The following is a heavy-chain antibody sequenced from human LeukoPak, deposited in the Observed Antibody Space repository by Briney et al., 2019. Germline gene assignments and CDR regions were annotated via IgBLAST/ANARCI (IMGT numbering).Heavy chain of an antibody. D-gene: IGHD6-6*01. CDR1: GFTFSSYW. CDR3: ARGDSSSWDNRFDP. Sequence: GVSLRLSCAASGFTFSSYWMSWVRQAPGKGLEWVANIKQDGSEKYYVDSVKGRFTISRDNAKNSLYLQMNSPRAEDTAVYYCARGDSSSWDNRFDPWGQGTLVTVRS. V-gene: IGHV3-7*04. J-gene: IGHJ5*02. CDR2: IKQDGSEK.